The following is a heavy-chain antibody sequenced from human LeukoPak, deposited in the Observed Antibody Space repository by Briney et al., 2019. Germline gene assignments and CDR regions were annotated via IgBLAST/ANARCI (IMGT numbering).Heavy chain of an antibody. CDR1: GFTFSSYA. J-gene: IGHJ2*01. CDR3: ARLSYGGNSPFWYFDF. D-gene: IGHD4-23*01. Sequence: PGGSLSLSCAASGFTFSSYAMHWVRQAPGKGLEWVAVISSDGSNKYYAESVKGRFTISRDNSKNALYLQMKSLRAEDTAVYYCARLSYGGNSPFWYFDFWGRGTLVTVSS. CDR2: ISSDGSNK. V-gene: IGHV3-30*04.